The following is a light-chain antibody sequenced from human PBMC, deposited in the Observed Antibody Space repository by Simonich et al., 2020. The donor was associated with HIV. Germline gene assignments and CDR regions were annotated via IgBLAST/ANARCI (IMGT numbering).Light chain of an antibody. J-gene: IGKJ3*01. CDR2: WAS. CDR1: QIVLFSSNNKNY. V-gene: IGKV4-1*01. Sequence: DIVMTQSPDSLAVSLGERATINCKSSQIVLFSSNNKNYLAWYQQKPGQPPKLLIYWASTRESGVPYRLGGSGSGTDFTLTISSLQAEDVAVYYCQQYYTTPFTFGPGTTVDIK. CDR3: QQYYTTPFT.